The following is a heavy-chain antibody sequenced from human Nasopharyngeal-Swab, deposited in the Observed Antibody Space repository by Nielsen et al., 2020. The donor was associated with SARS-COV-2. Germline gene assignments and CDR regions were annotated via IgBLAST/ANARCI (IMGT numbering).Heavy chain of an antibody. CDR3: AREGGNSYYSGMDV. CDR2: ISSSGSTI. J-gene: IGHJ6*02. V-gene: IGHV3-11*01. D-gene: IGHD2-15*01. Sequence: GESLKIACAAAGFTCSDYYMSWIRQAPGKGLEWVSYISSSGSTIYYADSVKGRFTISRDNAKNSLYLQMNSLRAEDTAVYYGAREGGNSYYSGMDVWGQGTTVTVSS. CDR1: GFTCSDYY.